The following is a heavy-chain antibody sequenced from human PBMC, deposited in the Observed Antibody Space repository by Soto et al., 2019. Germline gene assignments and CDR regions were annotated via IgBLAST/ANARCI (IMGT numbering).Heavy chain of an antibody. J-gene: IGHJ4*02. V-gene: IGHV1-69*02. CDR1: GYTFSSYS. CDR3: APEGPGKPLAF. CDR2: IIPMFGLT. Sequence: QVQLMQSRAEVKKPGSSVKVSCKASGYTFSSYSIDWLRQDPGQGLEWMGRIIPMFGLTNYAEKFQGRLGITADKSTSTVYMEPTSLPPDNPVLYYFAPEGPGKPLAFWGQGSLVTVSS.